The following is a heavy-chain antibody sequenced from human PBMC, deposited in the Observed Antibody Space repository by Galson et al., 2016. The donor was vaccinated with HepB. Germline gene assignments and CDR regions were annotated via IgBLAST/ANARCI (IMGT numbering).Heavy chain of an antibody. CDR3: ARLGWYDFVWGSYRLLDY. CDR2: IYYSGTT. J-gene: IGHJ4*02. CDR1: GGSISSSSYY. D-gene: IGHD3-16*02. V-gene: IGHV4-39*01. Sequence: SETLSLTCTVSGGSISSSSYYWGWIRQPPGKGLEWIGNIYYSGTTYYNPSLKSRVTISVDTSKNQFSLKLSSVTAADTAVYYCARLGWYDFVWGSYRLLDYWGQGTLGTFSS.